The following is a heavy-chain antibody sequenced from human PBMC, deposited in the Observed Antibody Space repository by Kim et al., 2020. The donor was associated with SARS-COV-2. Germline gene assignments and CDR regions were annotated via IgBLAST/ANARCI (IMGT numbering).Heavy chain of an antibody. V-gene: IGHV1-8*01. Sequence: NTGHAQKVQGRVTMTRNTSISTAYMELSSLRSEDTAVYYCARGGSGWIDYWGQGTLVTVSS. CDR3: ARGGSGWIDY. J-gene: IGHJ4*02. CDR2: NT. D-gene: IGHD6-19*01.